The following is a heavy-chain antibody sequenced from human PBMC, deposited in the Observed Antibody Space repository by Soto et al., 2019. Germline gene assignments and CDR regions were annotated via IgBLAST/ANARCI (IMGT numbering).Heavy chain of an antibody. CDR2: TNAGNGNT. D-gene: IGHD2-8*01. CDR3: ARVLVDIVLMVYAIEDYGMDV. Sequence: ASVKVSCKASGYTFTSYAMHWVRQAPGQRLEWMGWTNAGNGNTKYSQKFQGRVTITRDTSASTAYMELSSLRSEDTAVYYCARVLVDIVLMVYAIEDYGMDVWGQGTTVTVSS. CDR1: GYTFTSYA. J-gene: IGHJ6*02. V-gene: IGHV1-3*01.